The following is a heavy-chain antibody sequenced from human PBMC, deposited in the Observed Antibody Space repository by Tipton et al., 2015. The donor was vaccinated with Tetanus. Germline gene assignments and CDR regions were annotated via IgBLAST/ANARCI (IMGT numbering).Heavy chain of an antibody. V-gene: IGHV3-23*01. D-gene: IGHD6-19*01. CDR1: GFSFTTYA. J-gene: IGHJ4*02. Sequence: SLRLSCAASGFSFTTYAMGWVRQAPGKGPEWVSLISGNGRSTYYADSVKGRFTIFRDSSKNTLLLQMNGLRGDDTAVYYCARSVAGSFDYWGQGKLVTVSP. CDR3: ARSVAGSFDY. CDR2: ISGNGRST.